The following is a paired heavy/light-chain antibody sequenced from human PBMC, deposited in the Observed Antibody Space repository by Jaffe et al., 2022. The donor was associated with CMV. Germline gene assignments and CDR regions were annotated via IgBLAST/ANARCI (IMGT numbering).Heavy chain of an antibody. CDR2: LFYSGNT. J-gene: IGHJ6*03. Sequence: QMQVQESGPGLVKPSATLSLICTVSGGTISSSSYYWGWIRQPPGKGLEWIGSLFYSGNTNYNPSLKSRVSISVDTSKNQASLKLSSVTAADTAVYYCARWFGELFTPSYSYYYYMDVWGKGTTVTVSS. D-gene: IGHD3-10*01. V-gene: IGHV4-39*01. CDR1: GGTISSSSYY. CDR3: ARWFGELFTPSYSYYYYMDV.
Light chain of an antibody. Sequence: SSELTQDPAVSVALGQTVKITCQGDSLTSYYPSWYQQKPGQAPVLVIYHKSSRPSGIPDRFSGSSSGNTASLTITGAQAEDEADYYCNSRDSSGNHVVFGGGTKLTVL. J-gene: IGLJ2*01. CDR1: SLTSYY. V-gene: IGLV3-19*01. CDR3: NSRDSSGNHVV. CDR2: HKS.